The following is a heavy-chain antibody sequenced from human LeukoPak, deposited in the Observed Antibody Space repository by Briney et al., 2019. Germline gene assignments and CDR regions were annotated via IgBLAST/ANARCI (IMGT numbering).Heavy chain of an antibody. V-gene: IGHV1-69*10. CDR1: GGTFTSYA. D-gene: IGHD4-17*01. CDR3: ARSLSLEYGDYHFDY. CDR2: IIPIFGIG. Sequence: ASVKVSCKASGGTFTSYAISWVRQAPGQGLEWMGGIIPIFGIGNYAQKFQGRGTITADKSTSTAYMKQNSLSSEDTAVYYCARSLSLEYGDYHFDYGGQGTLVTVSS. J-gene: IGHJ4*02.